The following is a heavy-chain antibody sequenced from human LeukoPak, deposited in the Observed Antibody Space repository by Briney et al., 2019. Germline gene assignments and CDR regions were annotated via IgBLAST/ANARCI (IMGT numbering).Heavy chain of an antibody. CDR1: GYTFTSCG. D-gene: IGHD6-13*01. J-gene: IGHJ4*02. V-gene: IGHV1-18*01. CDR2: ISAYNGNT. Sequence: ASVKVSCKASGYTFTSCGISWVRQAPGQGLEWMGWISAYNGNTNYAQKLQGRVTMTTGTSTSTAYMELRSLRSDDTAVYYCASALKRGSAGTLIDYWGQGTLVTVSS. CDR3: ASALKRGSAGTLIDY.